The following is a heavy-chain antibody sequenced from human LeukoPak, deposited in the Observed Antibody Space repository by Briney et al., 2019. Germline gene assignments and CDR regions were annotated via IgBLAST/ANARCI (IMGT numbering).Heavy chain of an antibody. J-gene: IGHJ4*02. CDR3: ARDRADYFDSNGYYSSFDY. D-gene: IGHD3-22*01. Sequence: GGSLRLSCAASGFTFSSYAMHWVRQAPGKGLEWVAVISYDGSNKYYADSVKGRFTISRDNSKNTLYLQMNSLRAEDTAVYYCARDRADYFDSNGYYSSFDYWGQGTPVTVSS. CDR1: GFTFSSYA. CDR2: ISYDGSNK. V-gene: IGHV3-30*04.